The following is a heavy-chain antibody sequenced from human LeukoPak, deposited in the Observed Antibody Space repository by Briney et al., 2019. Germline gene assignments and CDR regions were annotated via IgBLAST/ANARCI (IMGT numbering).Heavy chain of an antibody. CDR2: INTNTGNP. J-gene: IGHJ6*03. CDR3: GRDPAYSSGWYRYYYYYMDV. CDR1: GYTFTSYA. Sequence: ASVQVSCKASGYTFTSYAMIWVRQAPGQGLEWMGWINTNTGNPTYAQGFTGRFVFSLDTSVSTAYLQISSLKAEDTAVYYCGRDPAYSSGWYRYYYYYMDVWGKGTTVTVSS. D-gene: IGHD6-13*01. V-gene: IGHV7-4-1*02.